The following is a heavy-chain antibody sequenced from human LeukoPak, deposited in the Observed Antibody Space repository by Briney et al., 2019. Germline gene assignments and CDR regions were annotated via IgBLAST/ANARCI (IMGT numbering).Heavy chain of an antibody. CDR2: INTNTGNP. Sequence: GGSLRLSCAASGYTFTSYAMNWVRRAPGQGLEWMGWINTNTGNPTYAQGFTGRFVFSLDTSVSTAYLQISSLKAEDTAVYYCARDRVDIDYWGQGTLVTVSS. V-gene: IGHV7-4-1*02. J-gene: IGHJ4*02. D-gene: IGHD2-15*01. CDR1: GYTFTSYA. CDR3: ARDRVDIDY.